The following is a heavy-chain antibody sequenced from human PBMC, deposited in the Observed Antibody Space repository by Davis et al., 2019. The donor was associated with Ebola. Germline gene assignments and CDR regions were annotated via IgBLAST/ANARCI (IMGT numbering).Heavy chain of an antibody. CDR1: GYSSISYW. Sequence: KVSCKGSGYSSISYWNGWVRQMPGKGLEWMVIIYPGDSDTRYSPSFQGQVTISANKSISTAYLQWSSLKASDTAMYYCATEGAVAGMFDYWGQGTLVTVSS. CDR3: ATEGAVAGMFDY. CDR2: IYPGDSDT. J-gene: IGHJ4*02. V-gene: IGHV5-51*01. D-gene: IGHD6-19*01.